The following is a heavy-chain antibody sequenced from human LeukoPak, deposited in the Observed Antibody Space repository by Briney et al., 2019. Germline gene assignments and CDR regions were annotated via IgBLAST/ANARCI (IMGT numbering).Heavy chain of an antibody. CDR3: AAERELIS. D-gene: IGHD1-26*01. J-gene: IGHJ5*02. CDR1: GYMLPEVS. Sequence: ASVKVSCKVPGYMLPEVSIHWVRQAPGKGLEGMGSFDPDDGETIYAQKFQGRLSMTEDTSAATAYMELSSLRSEDTAVYFCAAERELISWGQGTLVTVSS. V-gene: IGHV1-24*01. CDR2: FDPDDGET.